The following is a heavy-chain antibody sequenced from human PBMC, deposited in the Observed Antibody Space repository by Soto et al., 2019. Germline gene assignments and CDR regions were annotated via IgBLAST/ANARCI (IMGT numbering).Heavy chain of an antibody. CDR2: IYHSGTA. J-gene: IGHJ5*02. D-gene: IGHD4-17*01. Sequence: QVQLQESGPGLVKPSGTLSLTCAVSGDSINSRNWWTWVRQSPGKGLEWIGEIYHSGTANYNPSLKSRGTMSVDKSKNHFSLNLTSVTAADTAIYYCARGDAPTVTAIDYFDPWGQGLLVTVSS. V-gene: IGHV4-4*02. CDR3: ARGDAPTVTAIDYFDP. CDR1: GDSINSRNW.